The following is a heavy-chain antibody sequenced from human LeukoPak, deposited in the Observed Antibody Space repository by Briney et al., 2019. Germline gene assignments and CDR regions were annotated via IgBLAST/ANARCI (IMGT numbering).Heavy chain of an antibody. CDR3: VGYDFWSGYRQYGMDV. CDR1: GFTFGDYA. Sequence: GGSLRLSCTASGFTFGDYAMSWVRQAPGKGLEWVGFIRSKAYGGTTEYAASVKGRFTISRDDSKSIACLQMNSLKTEDTAVYYCVGYDFWSGYRQYGMDVWGQGTTVTVSS. J-gene: IGHJ6*02. CDR2: IRSKAYGGTT. D-gene: IGHD3-3*01. V-gene: IGHV3-49*04.